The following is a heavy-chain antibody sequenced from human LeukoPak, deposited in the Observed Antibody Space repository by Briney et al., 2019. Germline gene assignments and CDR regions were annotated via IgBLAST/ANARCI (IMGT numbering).Heavy chain of an antibody. V-gene: IGHV6-1*01. CDR2: TYYRSEWFN. Sequence: SQTLSLTCAISGDSVSSNSAAWNWIRQSPSRGLEWLGRTYYRSEWFNDYALSVKGRTTINADTSENQFSLQLSSVTPEDTAVYYCARDSEWLVFSGFDYWGQGTLVTVSS. CDR3: ARDSEWLVFSGFDY. J-gene: IGHJ4*02. D-gene: IGHD6-19*01. CDR1: GDSVSSNSAA.